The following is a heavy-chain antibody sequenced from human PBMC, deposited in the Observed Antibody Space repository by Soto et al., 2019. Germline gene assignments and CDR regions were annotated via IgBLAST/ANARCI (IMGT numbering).Heavy chain of an antibody. Sequence: QVQLVQSGAEVKKPGSSVKVYCKASVGTFSSSAISWVRQAPGQGREWMGGIIPMSGIGKYAQKFQGRVTITADDSTSTVYMELNRLRSEDTAVYYCVRDGSIAAAGSNYYYGMDVWGQGTTVTVSS. D-gene: IGHD6-13*01. CDR3: VRDGSIAAAGSNYYYGMDV. V-gene: IGHV1-69*01. CDR1: VGTFSSSA. J-gene: IGHJ6*02. CDR2: IIPMSGIG.